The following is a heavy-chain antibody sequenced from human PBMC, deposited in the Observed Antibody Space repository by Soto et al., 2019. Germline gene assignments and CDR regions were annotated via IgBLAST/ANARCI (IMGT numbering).Heavy chain of an antibody. Sequence: PGGSLRLSCAASGFTFSSYAMSWVRQAPGKGLEWVSAISGSGGSTYYADSVKGRFTISRDNSKNTLYLQMNSLRAEDTAVYYCAKDRRGTIFGVVIYFDYWGQGTLLTVSS. CDR3: AKDRRGTIFGVVIYFDY. J-gene: IGHJ4*02. D-gene: IGHD3-3*01. CDR2: ISGSGGST. CDR1: GFTFSSYA. V-gene: IGHV3-23*01.